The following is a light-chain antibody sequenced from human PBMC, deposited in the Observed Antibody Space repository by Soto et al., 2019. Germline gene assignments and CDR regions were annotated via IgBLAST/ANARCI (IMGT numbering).Light chain of an antibody. Sequence: QSVLTQPPSVSGAPGQRVTISCTGSNSNIGAGYDVHWYQQLPGTAPKLLIYGNSNRPSGVPDRFSGSKSGTSASLAITGLQAEDEADYFCQSYDTSLSCFVVFGGGTKLTVL. J-gene: IGLJ2*01. V-gene: IGLV1-40*01. CDR1: NSNIGAGYD. CDR2: GNS. CDR3: QSYDTSLSCFVV.